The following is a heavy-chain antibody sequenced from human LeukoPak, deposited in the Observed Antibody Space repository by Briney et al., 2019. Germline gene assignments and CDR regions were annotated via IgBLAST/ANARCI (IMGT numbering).Heavy chain of an antibody. Sequence: SETLSLTCTVSGGSISSSSYYWGWIRQPPGKGLEWIGSIYYSGSTYYNPSLKSRVTTSVDTSKNQFSLKLSSVTAADTAVYYCARQLLSYGGNSGYFDYWGQGTLVTVSS. CDR1: GGSISSSSYY. V-gene: IGHV4-39*01. CDR3: ARQLLSYGGNSGYFDY. CDR2: IYYSGST. D-gene: IGHD4-23*01. J-gene: IGHJ4*02.